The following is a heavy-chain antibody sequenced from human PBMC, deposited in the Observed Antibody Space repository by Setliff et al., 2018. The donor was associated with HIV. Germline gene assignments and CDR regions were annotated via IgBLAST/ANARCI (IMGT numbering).Heavy chain of an antibody. Sequence: SDTLSLTCAVYGGSFSNYYWSWIRQTPGEGPEWIGEINHSEITKYNPSLESRVTISLDTSKNQFSLKLTSVTAADTSVYYCARKGVDLYFGVDAFDMWGQGTMVTVSS. J-gene: IGHJ3*02. CDR2: INHSEIT. V-gene: IGHV4-34*01. CDR3: ARKGVDLYFGVDAFDM. D-gene: IGHD3-10*01. CDR1: GGSFSNYY.